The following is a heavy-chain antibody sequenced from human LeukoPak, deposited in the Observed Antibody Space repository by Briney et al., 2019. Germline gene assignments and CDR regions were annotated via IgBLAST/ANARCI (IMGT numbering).Heavy chain of an antibody. J-gene: IGHJ4*02. V-gene: IGHV3-23*01. CDR3: AKLSRFARNWFDYYDSSGYYPFDY. CDR2: ISGGGGST. D-gene: IGHD3-22*01. Sequence: QSGGSLRLSCAASGFTFSSHAMSWVRQAPGKGLEWVSAISGGGGSTYYVDSVKGRFTISRDNSKNTLYLQMNSLRAEDTAVYYCAKLSRFARNWFDYYDSSGYYPFDYWGQGTLVTVSS. CDR1: GFTFSSHA.